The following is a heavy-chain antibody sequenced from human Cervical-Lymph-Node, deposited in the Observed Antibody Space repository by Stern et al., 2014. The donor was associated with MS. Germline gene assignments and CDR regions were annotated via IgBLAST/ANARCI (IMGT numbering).Heavy chain of an antibody. CDR2: IYYSGST. D-gene: IGHD3-16*02. J-gene: IGHJ4*02. CDR1: GGSISSGGYY. V-gene: IGHV4-31*03. CDR3: AKYRVFGGVIVVDY. Sequence: VQLVESGPGLVKPSQTLSLTCTVSGGSISSGGYYWSWIRQHPGKGLEWIGYIYYSGSTYYNPSLKSRVTISLDTSKSQFSLKLSSVTAADTAVYYCAKYRVFGGVIVVDYWGQGTLVTVSS.